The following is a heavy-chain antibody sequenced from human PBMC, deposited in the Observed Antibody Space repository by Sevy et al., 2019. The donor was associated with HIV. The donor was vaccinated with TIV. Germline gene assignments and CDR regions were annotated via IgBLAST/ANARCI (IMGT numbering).Heavy chain of an antibody. CDR2: IWNDMTNK. V-gene: IGHV3-33*01. J-gene: IGHJ3*02. CDR1: GFTLSNYG. D-gene: IGHD3-22*01. Sequence: GGSLRLSCVASGFTLSNYGMHWVRQAPGKGLEWVATIWNDMTNKYYADSAKGRFTISRDNSKNTLSLQMNSLRAEDTAVYYCASLPNNYYDRGGYSGDDAFDIWGQGTMVTVSS. CDR3: ASLPNNYYDRGGYSGDDAFDI.